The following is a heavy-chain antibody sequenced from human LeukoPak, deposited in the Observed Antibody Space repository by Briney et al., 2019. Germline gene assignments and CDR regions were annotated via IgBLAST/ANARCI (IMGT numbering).Heavy chain of an antibody. J-gene: IGHJ4*02. Sequence: GGSLRLSCAASGFTFSSYSMNWVRQAPGKGLEWVSSISSSSSYIYYADSVKGRFTISRDTSKNTLYLQMNSLRAEDTAVYYCAKDRYGYGSGVFFDYWGRGTLVTVSS. CDR1: GFTFSSYS. CDR2: ISSSSSYI. V-gene: IGHV3-21*01. D-gene: IGHD3-10*01. CDR3: AKDRYGYGSGVFFDY.